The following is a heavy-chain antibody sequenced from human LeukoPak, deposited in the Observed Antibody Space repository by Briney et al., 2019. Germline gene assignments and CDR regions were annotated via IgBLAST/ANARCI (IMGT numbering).Heavy chain of an antibody. J-gene: IGHJ4*02. V-gene: IGHV1-18*01. CDR3: ARYYGDYEVSDY. D-gene: IGHD4-17*01. Sequence: ASVKVSCKASGYTFTSYGISWVRQAPGQGLEWMGWISAYNGNTNYAQKLQGRVTMTTDTSTSTAYMELRSLRSDDTAVYHCARYYGDYEVSDYWGQGALVTVSS. CDR1: GYTFTSYG. CDR2: ISAYNGNT.